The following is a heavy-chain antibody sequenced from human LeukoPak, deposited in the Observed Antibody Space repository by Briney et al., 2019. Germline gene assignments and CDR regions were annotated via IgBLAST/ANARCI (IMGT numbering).Heavy chain of an antibody. J-gene: IGHJ4*02. D-gene: IGHD2-15*01. CDR1: GYRFTSDW. Sequence: GESLKISCKGSGYRFTSDWIGWVRQMPGKGLEWMGIIYPGDSDTRYSPSFRGQVTISADKSVNTAYLQWSSLEASDTAMYYCARLSGRVVCSAGSCYIDSWGQGTLVTVSS. CDR2: IYPGDSDT. V-gene: IGHV5-51*01. CDR3: ARLSGRVVCSAGSCYIDS.